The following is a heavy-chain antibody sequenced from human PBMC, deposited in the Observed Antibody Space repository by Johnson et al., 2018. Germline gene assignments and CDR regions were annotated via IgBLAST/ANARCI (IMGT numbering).Heavy chain of an antibody. CDR1: GVNFRSYW. Sequence: VQLQEAGGGLVQPGGSLGLPCAASGVNFRSYWMHWVRQAPGKGLLWVSRIHTAGRSTSHACPVKGRFTISRDNAKNTLYRQMNGLRAEDTAVYYCARVRGYSSNWGDAFDIWGQGTMVTVSS. CDR2: IHTAGRST. V-gene: IGHV3-74*01. J-gene: IGHJ3*02. CDR3: ARVRGYSSNWGDAFDI. D-gene: IGHD6-13*01.